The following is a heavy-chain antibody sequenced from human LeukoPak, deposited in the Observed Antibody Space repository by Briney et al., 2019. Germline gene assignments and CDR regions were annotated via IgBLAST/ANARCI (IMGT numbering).Heavy chain of an antibody. J-gene: IGHJ3*02. Sequence: GGSLRLFCAASGFTFSSYAMSWVRQAPGKGLECVSAISGSGGSTYYADSVKGRFTISRENSKNTLHLQMNSLRAEDTAVYYCAKDALIARLGAAFDIWGQGTMVTVSS. CDR3: AKDALIARLGAAFDI. D-gene: IGHD6-25*01. V-gene: IGHV3-23*01. CDR2: ISGSGGST. CDR1: GFTFSSYA.